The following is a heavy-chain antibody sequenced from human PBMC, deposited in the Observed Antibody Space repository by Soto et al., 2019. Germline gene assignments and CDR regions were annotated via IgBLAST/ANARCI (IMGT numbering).Heavy chain of an antibody. V-gene: IGHV3-30*18. Sequence: GGSLRLSCAASGFTFSSYGMHWVRQAPGKGLEWVAVISYDGSNKYYADSVKGRFTISRDNSKNTLYLQMNSLRAEDTAVYYCAKDEGSSGYYDYYGMDVWGQGTTVTVS. D-gene: IGHD3-22*01. CDR3: AKDEGSSGYYDYYGMDV. CDR2: ISYDGSNK. CDR1: GFTFSSYG. J-gene: IGHJ6*02.